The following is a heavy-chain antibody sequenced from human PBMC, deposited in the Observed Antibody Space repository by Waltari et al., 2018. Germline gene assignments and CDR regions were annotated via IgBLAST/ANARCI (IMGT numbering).Heavy chain of an antibody. D-gene: IGHD3-3*02. V-gene: IGHV3-30*02. CDR2: IRLDGSQK. J-gene: IGHJ1*01. Sequence: QVQLVESGGGVVQPGGSLRLSCNPSGPIFSRFDMHWVRQAPGMGLEWVSVIRLDGSQKYYSESLKGRFTVSRDNSRDTLYLHMKNLESDDTATYFCAGDISVSSPSLWGRGTLVTVSS. CDR3: AGDISVSSPSL. CDR1: GPIFSRFD.